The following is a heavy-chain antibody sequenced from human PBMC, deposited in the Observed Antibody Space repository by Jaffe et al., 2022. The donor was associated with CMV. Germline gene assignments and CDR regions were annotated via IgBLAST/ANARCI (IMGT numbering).Heavy chain of an antibody. CDR1: GVILSNYG. CDR3: AKDLNYYYNSGGFLGRNVPLYYDYAMDV. D-gene: IGHD3-22*01. CDR2: ISYDGNNK. J-gene: IGHJ6*02. Sequence: QAQLVESGGGVVQPGSSLRLSCVGSGVILSNYGMHWVRQAPGKGLEWLAVISYDGNNKYYVDSVKGRFTVSRDNSKNTLYLQMNSLRAEDTAVYFCAKDLNYYYNSGGFLGRNVPLYYDYAMDVWGQGTTVTVSS. V-gene: IGHV3-30*18.